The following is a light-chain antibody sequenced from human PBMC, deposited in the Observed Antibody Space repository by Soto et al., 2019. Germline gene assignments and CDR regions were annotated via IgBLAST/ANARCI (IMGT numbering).Light chain of an antibody. V-gene: IGKV1-39*01. CDR2: AAS. Sequence: DIQMTQSPSTLSGSVGDRVTITCRASQTISSWLAWYQQKPGKAPKLLIYAASSLQSGVPSRFSGSGSGTDFTLTISSLQPEDFATYYCQQSYSTLYTFGQGTRLEIK. CDR3: QQSYSTLYT. J-gene: IGKJ5*01. CDR1: QTISSW.